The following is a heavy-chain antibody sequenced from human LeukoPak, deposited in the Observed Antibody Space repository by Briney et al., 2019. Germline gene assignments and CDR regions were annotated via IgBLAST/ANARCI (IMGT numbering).Heavy chain of an antibody. CDR1: GGSISSGGYY. Sequence: SQTLSLTCTVSGGSISSGGYYWRWIRQHPGKGLEWIGYIYYSGSTYYNPSLKSRVTISVDTSKNQFSLKLSSVTAADTAVYYCARAGSSCQFDYWGQGTLVTVSS. CDR2: IYYSGST. CDR3: ARAGSSCQFDY. V-gene: IGHV4-31*03. J-gene: IGHJ4*02. D-gene: IGHD2-2*01.